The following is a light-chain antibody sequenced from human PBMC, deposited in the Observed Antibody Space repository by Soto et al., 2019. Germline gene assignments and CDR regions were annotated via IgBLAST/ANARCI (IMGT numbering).Light chain of an antibody. CDR1: QDITNY. CDR3: QQYDNLPLT. CDR2: DAS. J-gene: IGKJ4*01. Sequence: DIQMTQSPSSLSASVGDRVTITCQASQDITNYLNWYQHKPGKAPKLLIYDASHLERGVPSRFSWSGSETDFTLTISSLQPEDVATYYCQQYDNLPLTFCGGTRVEIK. V-gene: IGKV1-33*01.